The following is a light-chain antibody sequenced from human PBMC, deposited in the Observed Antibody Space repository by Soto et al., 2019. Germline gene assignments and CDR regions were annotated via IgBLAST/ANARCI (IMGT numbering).Light chain of an antibody. V-gene: IGKV3-15*01. CDR3: QQYNNWPWT. J-gene: IGKJ1*01. Sequence: EIVMTQSPVTLSLSPAGRATLSCRAGQSISDTLAWYQQKPGKAPRLLIYGASTRAPGFPARFSGSGSGTDFTLTISSLQSEDFAVYYCQQYNNWPWTFGQGTKVDIK. CDR2: GAS. CDR1: QSISDT.